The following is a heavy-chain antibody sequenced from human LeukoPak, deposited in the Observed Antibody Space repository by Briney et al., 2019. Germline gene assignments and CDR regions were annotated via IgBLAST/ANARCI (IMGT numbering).Heavy chain of an antibody. CDR2: IRSKGYGRTT. CDR3: IKPGGGSYSGIDY. D-gene: IGHD1-26*01. V-gene: IGHV3-49*04. Sequence: GGSLRLSGTASGFTFGDYAMSWVRQAPGKWLEWDGFIRSKGYGRTTEYAASVKGRFTISRDDSKRIAYLQMNSLKTEDTAVYYCIKPGGGSYSGIDYWGQGTLVTVSS. CDR1: GFTFGDYA. J-gene: IGHJ4*02.